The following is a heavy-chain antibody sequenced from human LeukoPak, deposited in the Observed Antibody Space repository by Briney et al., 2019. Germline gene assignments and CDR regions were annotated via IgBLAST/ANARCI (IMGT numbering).Heavy chain of an antibody. CDR2: IYYSGST. D-gene: IGHD7-27*01. Sequence: PSETLSLTCTVPGGSISSYYWSWIRQPPGKGLEWIGYIYYSGSTNYNPSLKSRVTISVDTSKNQFSLKLSSVTAADTAVYYCAKDRRPWGSGAFDIWGQGTMVTVSS. J-gene: IGHJ3*02. CDR1: GGSISSYY. CDR3: AKDRRPWGSGAFDI. V-gene: IGHV4-59*01.